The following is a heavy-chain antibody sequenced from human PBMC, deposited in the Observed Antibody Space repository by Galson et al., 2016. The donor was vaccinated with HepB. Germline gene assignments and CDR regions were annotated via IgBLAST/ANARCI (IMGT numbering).Heavy chain of an antibody. CDR2: IYPQDSET. D-gene: IGHD4-17*01. V-gene: IGHV5-51*01. CDR1: GYNFTKYW. Sequence: QSGAEVKKPGESLKISCRGSGYNFTKYWIAWVRQRPGKGLEWMGIIYPQDSETRYSTSFQGQVSISADKSISTAYLQWTSLKASDTAMYYCARHVGKGAYGDYGIFDYWGQGTLVTVSS. J-gene: IGHJ4*02. CDR3: ARHVGKGAYGDYGIFDY.